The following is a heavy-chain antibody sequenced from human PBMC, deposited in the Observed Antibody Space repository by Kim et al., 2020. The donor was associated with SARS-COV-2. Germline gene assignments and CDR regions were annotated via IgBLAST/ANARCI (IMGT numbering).Heavy chain of an antibody. D-gene: IGHD6-19*01. Sequence: ASVKVSCKASGYTFTSYAMHWVRQAPGQRLEWMGWINAGNGNTKYSQKFQGRVTITRDTSASTAYMELSSLRSEDTAVSYCARAGTVAEFDYWGQGTLVTVSS. CDR2: INAGNGNT. J-gene: IGHJ4*02. V-gene: IGHV1-3*01. CDR3: ARAGTVAEFDY. CDR1: GYTFTSYA.